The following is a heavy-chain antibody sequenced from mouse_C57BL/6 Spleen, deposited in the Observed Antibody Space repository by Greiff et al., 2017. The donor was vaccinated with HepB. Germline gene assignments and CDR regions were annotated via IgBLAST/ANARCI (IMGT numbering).Heavy chain of an antibody. Sequence: DVQLVESGGGLVKPGGSLKLSCAASGFTFSSYTMSWVRQTPEKRLEWVATISGGGGNTYYPDSVKGRFTISRDNAKNTLYLQMSSLRSEDTALYYCARHKGFAYWGQGTLVTVSA. CDR1: GFTFSSYT. J-gene: IGHJ3*01. V-gene: IGHV5-9*01. CDR3: ARHKGFAY. CDR2: ISGGGGNT. D-gene: IGHD1-3*01.